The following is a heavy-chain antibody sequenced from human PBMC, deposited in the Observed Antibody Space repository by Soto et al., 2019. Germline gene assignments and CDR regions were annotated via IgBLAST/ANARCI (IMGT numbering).Heavy chain of an antibody. CDR2: IFQSGST. J-gene: IGHJ4*02. V-gene: IGHV4-4*02. Sequence: QVQLQESGPGLVKPSGTLSLTCAVSGGSISSNNWWSWVRQPPGKGLEWIGEIFQSGSTYYSPSLKSRVTISVDKSKNRFSLKLTSVTAADTAVYYCARVYSGSYSDYWGQGTLVTVSS. D-gene: IGHD1-26*01. CDR3: ARVYSGSYSDY. CDR1: GGSISSNNW.